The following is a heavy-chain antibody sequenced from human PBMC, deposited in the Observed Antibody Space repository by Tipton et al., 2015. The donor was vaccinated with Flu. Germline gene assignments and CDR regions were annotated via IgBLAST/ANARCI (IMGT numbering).Heavy chain of an antibody. J-gene: IGHJ4*02. CDR1: GYTFTSYG. Sequence: QLVQSGAEVKKPGASVKVSCKASGYTFTSYGISWLRQAPGQGLEWMGWISAYNGNTNYAQKLQGRVTMTTDTSTSTAYMELRSLRSDVTAVYYCASGGSGSYYNRIGGPGTVWGQGTLVTVSS. D-gene: IGHD3-10*01. CDR2: ISAYNGNT. V-gene: IGHV1-18*01. CDR3: ASGGSGSYYNRIGGPGTV.